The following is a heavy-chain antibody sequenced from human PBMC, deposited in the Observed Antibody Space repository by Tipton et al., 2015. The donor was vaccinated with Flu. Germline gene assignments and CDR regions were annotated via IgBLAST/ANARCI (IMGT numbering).Heavy chain of an antibody. CDR3: ARHGGYNYGFPRYFDL. CDR2: IYYSDNS. V-gene: IGHV4-39*01. CDR1: GDSISSTIYY. Sequence: TLSLTCIVSGDSISSTIYYRGWIRQPPGKGLEWIASIYYSDNSYYNPSLKSRVTISVDTSKNQFSLRLSSVTAADTAIYYCARHGGYNYGFPRYFDLWGRGTLVTVTS. D-gene: IGHD5-18*01. J-gene: IGHJ2*01.